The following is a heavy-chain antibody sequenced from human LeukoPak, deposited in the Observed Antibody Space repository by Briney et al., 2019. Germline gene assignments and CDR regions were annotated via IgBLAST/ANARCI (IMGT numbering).Heavy chain of an antibody. V-gene: IGHV3-23*01. CDR3: AKPNSGYTAFHI. CDR1: GFTVNSNY. J-gene: IGHJ3*02. Sequence: GGSLRPSCAVSGFTVNSNYMSWVRQAPGKGLEWVSSISSSGGSTYDADSVKGRFTISRDNSKNTLYLQMNSLRAEDTAVYYCAKPNSGYTAFHIWGQGTMVTVSS. D-gene: IGHD5-12*01. CDR2: ISSSGGST.